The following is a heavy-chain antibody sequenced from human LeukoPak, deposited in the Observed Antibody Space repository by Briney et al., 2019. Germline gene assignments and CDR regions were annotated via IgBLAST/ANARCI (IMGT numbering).Heavy chain of an antibody. CDR1: GFTFSSYS. J-gene: IGHJ3*02. CDR3: ARVSILIVPYYAFDI. V-gene: IGHV3-21*01. D-gene: IGHD2/OR15-2a*01. Sequence: GGSLRLSCAASGFTFSSYSMDWVRQAPGKGLEWVSSISSSSNYIYYADSVKGRFTISRDNAKNSLYLQMNSLRAEDTAVYYCARVSILIVPYYAFDIWGQGTMVTVSS. CDR2: ISSSSNYI.